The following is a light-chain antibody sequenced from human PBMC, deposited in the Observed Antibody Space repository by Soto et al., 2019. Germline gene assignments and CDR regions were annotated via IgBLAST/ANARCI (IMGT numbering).Light chain of an antibody. CDR3: QQYDSSVT. CDR2: GAS. J-gene: IGKJ1*01. V-gene: IGKV3-20*01. CDR1: QSVDSRF. Sequence: EIVLTQSPGSLSLSPGERATLSCRASQSVDSRFFAWYQQRPGQAPRLLIYGASRRATGIPDRFTGSGSGTYSALTMSGLEPEDFALYYCQQYDSSVTFGLGTKVEIK.